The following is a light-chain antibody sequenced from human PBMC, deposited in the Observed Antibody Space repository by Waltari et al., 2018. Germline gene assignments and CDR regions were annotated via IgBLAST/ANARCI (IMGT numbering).Light chain of an antibody. Sequence: QSALTQPASVSGSPGQSITLSCTGTSSHVGGYNSFSWSQQHPGKAPKLMIYEVSNRPSGVSNRFSGSKSGNTASLTISGLQAEDEADYYCSSYTSSSTLGVVFGGGTKLTVL. CDR3: SSYTSSSTLGVV. CDR1: SSHVGGYNS. J-gene: IGLJ2*01. CDR2: EVS. V-gene: IGLV2-14*01.